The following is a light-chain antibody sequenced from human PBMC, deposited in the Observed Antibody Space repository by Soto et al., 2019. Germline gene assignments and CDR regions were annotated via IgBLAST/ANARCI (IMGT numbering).Light chain of an antibody. CDR3: QQYHGAPYT. CDR2: DAS. J-gene: IGKJ2*01. Sequence: DIQMTRSPSTLSASVGDRVTITCRANESVSSWLAWYQQKPGKAPKLLIYDASSLESGVPSRFSGRGSGSEFTLSISSLQPDDFATFYCQQYHGAPYTFGQGTKLEIK. V-gene: IGKV1-5*01. CDR1: ESVSSW.